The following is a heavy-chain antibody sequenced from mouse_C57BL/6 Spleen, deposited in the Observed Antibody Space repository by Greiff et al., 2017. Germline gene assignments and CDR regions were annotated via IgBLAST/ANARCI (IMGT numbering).Heavy chain of an antibody. CDR1: GFTFSDYG. CDR2: ISSGSSTI. D-gene: IGHD2-3*01. V-gene: IGHV5-17*01. Sequence: EVQLVEPGGGLVKPGGSLKLSCAASGFTFSDYGMHWVRQAPEKGLEWVAYISSGSSTIYYADTVKGRFTLSRDNAKNTLFLQMTSLRSEDTAMYYGARDGYYDWFAYWGQGTLVTVSA. J-gene: IGHJ3*01. CDR3: ARDGYYDWFAY.